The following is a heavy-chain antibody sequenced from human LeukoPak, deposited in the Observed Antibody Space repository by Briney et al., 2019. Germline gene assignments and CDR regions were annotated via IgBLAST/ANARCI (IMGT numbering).Heavy chain of an antibody. D-gene: IGHD6-6*01. CDR1: GGSISSYY. V-gene: IGHV4-59*01. Sequence: PSETLSLTCTVSGGSISSYYWSWIRQPPGKGLEWIGYIYYSGSTNYNPSLKSRVTISVDTSKNQFSLKLSSVTAADTAVYYCAREGYSSSPYFDYWGQGTLVTVSS. CDR2: IYYSGST. J-gene: IGHJ4*02. CDR3: AREGYSSSPYFDY.